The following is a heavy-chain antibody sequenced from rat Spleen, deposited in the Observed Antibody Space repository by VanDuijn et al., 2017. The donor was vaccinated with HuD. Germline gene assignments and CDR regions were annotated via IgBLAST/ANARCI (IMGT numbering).Heavy chain of an antibody. CDR3: ATRHTEGTYYFDY. V-gene: IGHV5S10*01. J-gene: IGHJ2*01. CDR1: GFTFSDYN. D-gene: IGHD1-11*01. CDR2: IIYDGSRT. Sequence: EVQLVESGGGLVQPGRSLKVSCAASGFTFSDYNMAWVRQAPKKGLEWVATIIYDGSRTYYRDSVKGRFTISRDNAKSTLYLQMDSLRSEDTATYYCATRHTEGTYYFDYWGQGVMVTVSS.